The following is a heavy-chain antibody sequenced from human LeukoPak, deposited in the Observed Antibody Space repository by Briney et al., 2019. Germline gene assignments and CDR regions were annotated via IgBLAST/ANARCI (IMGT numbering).Heavy chain of an antibody. CDR3: ARYAAAAGNWFDP. CDR1: GFTVSSNY. CDR2: IYSGGST. J-gene: IGHJ5*02. Sequence: GGSLRLSCAASGFTVSSNYMSWVRQAPGKGLEWVSVIYSGGSTYYADSVKGRFTISRDNSKNTLYLQMNSLRAEDTAVYYCARYAAAAGNWFDPWGQGTLVTVSS. D-gene: IGHD6-13*01. V-gene: IGHV3-66*01.